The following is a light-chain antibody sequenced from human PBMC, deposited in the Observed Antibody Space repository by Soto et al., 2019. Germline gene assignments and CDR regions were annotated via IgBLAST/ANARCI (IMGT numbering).Light chain of an antibody. CDR2: AAS. J-gene: IGKJ1*01. CDR3: QQTYSTPWT. Sequence: DIQMTQSPSSLSASVGDRVTITCRASQSISSSLNWYHQKAGKAPKLLIYAASTLQSGVPSRFTGSGSVTDFTLTISSLQPEDFATFYCQQTYSTPWTFGQGTKVDIK. V-gene: IGKV1-39*01. CDR1: QSISSS.